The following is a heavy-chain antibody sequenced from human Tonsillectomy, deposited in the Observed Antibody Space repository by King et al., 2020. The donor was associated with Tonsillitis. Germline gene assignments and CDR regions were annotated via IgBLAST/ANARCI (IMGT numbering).Heavy chain of an antibody. J-gene: IGHJ4*02. CDR2: ISHSGST. CDR1: GYSISSGYY. D-gene: IGHD1-26*01. CDR3: ARNYYASGPNHIDY. V-gene: IGHV4-38-2*01. Sequence: QLQESGPGLGKPSETLSLTCVVSGYSISSGYYWGWIRQPPGKGLEWIGTISHSGSTYYNPSLKSRVTISVDTSKNQFSLKLTSLAAADTAVYYCARNYYASGPNHIDYWGQGTLVTVSS.